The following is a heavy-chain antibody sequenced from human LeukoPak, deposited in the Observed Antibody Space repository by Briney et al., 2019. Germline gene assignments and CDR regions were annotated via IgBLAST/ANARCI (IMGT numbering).Heavy chain of an antibody. D-gene: IGHD3-22*01. CDR1: GITLSNYG. Sequence: GGSLRLSCAVSGITLSNYGMSWVRQAPGKGLEWVAGISGSGGGTNYADSVKGRFTISRDNPRNTLYLQMNSLRAEDMAVYFCAKRGVVIRVILVGFHKEAYYFDSWGQGALVTVSS. CDR2: ISGSGGGT. J-gene: IGHJ4*02. CDR3: AKRGVVIRVILVGFHKEAYYFDS. V-gene: IGHV3-23*01.